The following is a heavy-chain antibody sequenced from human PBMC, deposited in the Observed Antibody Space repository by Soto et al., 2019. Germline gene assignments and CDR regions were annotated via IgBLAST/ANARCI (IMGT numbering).Heavy chain of an antibody. CDR2: IYPGDSDT. J-gene: IGHJ3*02. CDR1: GYSFTSYW. V-gene: IGHV5-51*01. CDR3: ARRDGYYYDSSGYYPDAFDI. Sequence: GESLKISCKGSGYSFTSYWIGWVRQMPGKGLEWMGIIYPGDSDTRYSPSFQGQVTISADKSISTAYLQWSSLKASDTAMYYCARRDGYYYDSSGYYPDAFDIWSQGTMVTVSS. D-gene: IGHD3-22*01.